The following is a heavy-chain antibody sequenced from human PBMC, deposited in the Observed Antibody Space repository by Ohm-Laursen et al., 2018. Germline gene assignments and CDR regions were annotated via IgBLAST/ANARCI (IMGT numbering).Heavy chain of an antibody. CDR3: ARGRNLYERFDY. CDR2: ISSSGSTI. D-gene: IGHD1-1*01. Sequence: SLRLSCAASGFTFSSYEMNWVRQAPGKGLEWVSYISSSGSTIYYADSVKGRFTISRDNAKNSLYLQMNSLRAEDTAVYYCARGRNLYERFDYWGQGTLVTVSS. J-gene: IGHJ4*02. V-gene: IGHV3-48*03. CDR1: GFTFSSYE.